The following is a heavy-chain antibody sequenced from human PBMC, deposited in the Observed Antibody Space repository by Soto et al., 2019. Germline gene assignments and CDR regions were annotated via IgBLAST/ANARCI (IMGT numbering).Heavy chain of an antibody. Sequence: SVKVSCKASGCTFSSYAISWVRQAPGQGLEWMGGIIPIFGTANYAQKFQGRVTITADESTSTAYIELSSLRSEDTAVYYCAEARYCSGGSCYVGGSWFDPWGQGTLVTVSS. CDR2: IIPIFGTA. CDR3: AEARYCSGGSCYVGGSWFDP. CDR1: GCTFSSYA. V-gene: IGHV1-69*13. J-gene: IGHJ5*02. D-gene: IGHD2-15*01.